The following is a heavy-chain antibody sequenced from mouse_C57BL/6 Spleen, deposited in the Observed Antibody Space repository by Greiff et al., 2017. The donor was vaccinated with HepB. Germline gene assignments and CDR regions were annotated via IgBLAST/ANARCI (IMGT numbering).Heavy chain of an antibody. CDR2: IHPNSGST. V-gene: IGHV1-64*01. CDR3: ARSPLYYYGSSGYFDV. Sequence: QVQLQQPGAELVKPGASVKLSCKASGYTFTSYWMHWVKQRPGQGLEWIGMIHPNSGSTNYNEKFKSKATLTVDKSSSTAYMQLSSLTSEDSAVYYCARSPLYYYGSSGYFDVWGTGTTVTVSS. D-gene: IGHD1-1*01. J-gene: IGHJ1*03. CDR1: GYTFTSYW.